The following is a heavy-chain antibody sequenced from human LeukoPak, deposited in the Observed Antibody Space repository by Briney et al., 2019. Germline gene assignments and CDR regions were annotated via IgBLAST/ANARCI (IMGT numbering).Heavy chain of an antibody. CDR3: PRGPPNWGYDY. J-gene: IGHJ4*02. V-gene: IGHV1-8*01. Sequence: ASVKVSCKASGYTFTSYDFNWVRQATGQRPEWMGWMSPNSGDTGYAQKFQDRVTMTRNTSISTAYMELSSLRSDDTAVYYCPRGPPNWGYDYWGPGTLVTISS. CDR1: GYTFTSYD. D-gene: IGHD7-27*01. CDR2: MSPNSGDT.